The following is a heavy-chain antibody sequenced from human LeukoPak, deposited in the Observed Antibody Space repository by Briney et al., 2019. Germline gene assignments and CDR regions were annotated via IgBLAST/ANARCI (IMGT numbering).Heavy chain of an antibody. Sequence: GGSLRLSCAASGFNFRAYNMNWVRQAPGKGLEWVSTISTSSSYIYYAESVKGRFTISRDNAKNSLYLQMNSVRAEDTAVYYWASGYDPLGSWGQGTLVTVSS. J-gene: IGHJ4*02. CDR2: ISTSSSYI. V-gene: IGHV3-21*01. CDR3: ASGYDPLGS. CDR1: GFNFRAYN. D-gene: IGHD5-12*01.